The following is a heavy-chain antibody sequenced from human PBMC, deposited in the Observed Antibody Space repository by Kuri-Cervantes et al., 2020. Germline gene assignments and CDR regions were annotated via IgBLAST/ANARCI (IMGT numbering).Heavy chain of an antibody. CDR2: ISGSGGRT. CDR3: ARGRGSSLDRYGMDV. J-gene: IGHJ6*02. V-gene: IGHV3-23*01. Sequence: GESLKISCAASGFSFRNYAMTWVRQAPGKGLEWVSAISGSGGRTIYYADSVKGRFTISRDNSKNTLYLQMNSLRAEDTAVYYCARGRGSSLDRYGMDVWGQGTTVTVSS. D-gene: IGHD6-6*01. CDR1: GFSFRNYA.